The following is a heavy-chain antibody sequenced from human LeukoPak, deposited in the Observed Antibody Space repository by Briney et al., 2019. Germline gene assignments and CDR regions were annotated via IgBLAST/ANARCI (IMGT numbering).Heavy chain of an antibody. Sequence: KPSETLSLTCTVPGGSVRPYFWNWIRQSPGKGLEWLAFIDYSGSTSYNPSLNSRATISTDTSKSQFSLRLSSATAADTAVYYCARGSGTTGTIYMDVWGKGITVTVSS. J-gene: IGHJ6*03. D-gene: IGHD1-1*01. V-gene: IGHV4-59*02. CDR2: IDYSGST. CDR3: ARGSGTTGTIYMDV. CDR1: GGSVRPYF.